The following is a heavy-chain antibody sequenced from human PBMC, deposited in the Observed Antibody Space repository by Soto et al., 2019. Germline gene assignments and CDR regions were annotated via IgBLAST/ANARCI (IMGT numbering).Heavy chain of an antibody. D-gene: IGHD5-12*01. Sequence: ASVKVSCKASGYTFTSYGISWVRQAPGQGLEWMGWISAYNGNTNYAQKLQGRVTMTTDTSTSTAYMELRSLRSDDTAVYYCARGVSGGYDFEYYYYHMDVWGKGTTVTVSS. CDR1: GYTFTSYG. V-gene: IGHV1-18*01. CDR3: ARGVSGGYDFEYYYYHMDV. CDR2: ISAYNGNT. J-gene: IGHJ6*03.